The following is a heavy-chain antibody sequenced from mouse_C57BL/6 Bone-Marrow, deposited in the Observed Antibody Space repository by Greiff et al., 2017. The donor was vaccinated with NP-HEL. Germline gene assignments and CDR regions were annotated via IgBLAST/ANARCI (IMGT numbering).Heavy chain of an antibody. CDR1: GYTFTSYW. CDR2: IYPGSGST. D-gene: IGHD2-1*01. J-gene: IGHJ1*03. Sequence: QVQLQQPGAELVKPGASVKMSCKASGYTFTSYWITWVKQRPGQGLEWIGDIYPGSGSTNYNEKFKSKATLTVDTSSSTAYMQLSSLTSEDSAVYYCARNGGNYLYWYFDVWGTGTTVTVSS. V-gene: IGHV1-55*01. CDR3: ARNGGNYLYWYFDV.